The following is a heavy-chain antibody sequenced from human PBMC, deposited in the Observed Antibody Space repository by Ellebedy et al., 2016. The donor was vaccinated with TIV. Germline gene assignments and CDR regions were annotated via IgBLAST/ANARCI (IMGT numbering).Heavy chain of an antibody. CDR2: INPNSGGT. D-gene: IGHD6-13*01. V-gene: IGHV1-2*02. CDR1: GYTFTGYY. Sequence: ASVKVSCXASGYTFTGYYMHWVRQAPGQGLEWMGWINPNSGGTNYAQKFQGRVTMTRDTSISTAYMELSRLRSDDTAVYYCARDDNGIAAAGTGILVWGQGTLVTVSS. CDR3: ARDDNGIAAAGTGILV. J-gene: IGHJ4*02.